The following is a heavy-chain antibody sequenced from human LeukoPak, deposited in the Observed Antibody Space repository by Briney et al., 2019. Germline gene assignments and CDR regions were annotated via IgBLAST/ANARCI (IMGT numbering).Heavy chain of an antibody. CDR1: GYSFSDYW. J-gene: IGHJ1*01. D-gene: IGHD4-17*01. Sequence: KSGESLKISCKGSGYSFSDYWIGWVRQMPGKGLELMGIIYPGDSDTRYRPSFQGQVTISADKSISTAYLQWSSLKASDTAMYYCARLHGDYAYFQPWGQGTLVTVSS. V-gene: IGHV5-51*01. CDR2: IYPGDSDT. CDR3: ARLHGDYAYFQP.